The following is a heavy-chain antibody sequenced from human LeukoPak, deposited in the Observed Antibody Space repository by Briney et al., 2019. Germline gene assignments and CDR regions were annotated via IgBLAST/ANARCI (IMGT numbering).Heavy chain of an antibody. Sequence: GGSLRLSCVASGFSFSTYWMDWVRQAPGKGLEWVANIKRDGSEKNYVDSVKGRFTISRDNAKNSLYLEMNSLRAEDTAVYYCAKEGNWNLDYWGQGALVTVSS. D-gene: IGHD1-1*01. V-gene: IGHV3-7*01. J-gene: IGHJ4*02. CDR2: IKRDGSEK. CDR1: GFSFSTYW. CDR3: AKEGNWNLDY.